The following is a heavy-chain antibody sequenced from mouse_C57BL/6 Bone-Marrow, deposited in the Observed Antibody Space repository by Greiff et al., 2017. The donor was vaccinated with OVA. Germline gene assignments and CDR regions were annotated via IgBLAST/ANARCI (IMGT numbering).Heavy chain of an antibody. CDR3: VRQSDYYGSSYDY. Sequence: DVKLVESGGGLVQPKGSLKLSCAASGFSFNTYAMNWVRQAPGKGLEWVARIRSKSNNYATYYADSVKDRFTISRDDSESMLYLQMNNLKTEDTAMYYCVRQSDYYGSSYDYWGQGTTLTVSS. CDR2: IRSKSNNYAT. J-gene: IGHJ2*01. D-gene: IGHD1-1*01. CDR1: GFSFNTYA. V-gene: IGHV10-1*01.